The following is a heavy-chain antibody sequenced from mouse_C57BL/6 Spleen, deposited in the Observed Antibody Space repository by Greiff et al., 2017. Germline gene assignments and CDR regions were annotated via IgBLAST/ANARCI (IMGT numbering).Heavy chain of an antibody. CDR3: ASDDYDGRGYAMDY. CDR2: ISSGRSTI. Sequence: EVMLVESGGGLVKPGGSLKLSCAASGFTFSDYGMHWVRQAPEKGLEWVAYISSGRSTIYYADTVKGRFTISRDTAKNTLFLQMTSLRSEDTAMYYCASDDYDGRGYAMDYWGQGTSVTVSS. J-gene: IGHJ4*01. CDR1: GFTFSDYG. D-gene: IGHD2-4*01. V-gene: IGHV5-17*01.